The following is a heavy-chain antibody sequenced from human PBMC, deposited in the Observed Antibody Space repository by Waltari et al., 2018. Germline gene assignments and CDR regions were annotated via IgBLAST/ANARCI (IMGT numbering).Heavy chain of an antibody. V-gene: IGHV4-4*02. CDR2: IDHNGNT. CDR1: GGSISRSNW. Sequence: QVQLQESGPGLVKPSGTLSLTCVVSGGSISRSNWWTWVRQPPGKGLEWIGEIDHNGNTNYNPSLKSRVTISVDKSKNQFSLKLRSVTAADTAVYYCARVILGATDDYSYAMDVWGQGITVTVSS. D-gene: IGHD1-26*01. J-gene: IGHJ6*02. CDR3: ARVILGATDDYSYAMDV.